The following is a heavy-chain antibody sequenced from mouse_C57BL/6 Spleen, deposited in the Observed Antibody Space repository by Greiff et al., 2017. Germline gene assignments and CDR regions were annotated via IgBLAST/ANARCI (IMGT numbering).Heavy chain of an antibody. CDR1: GYTFTDYN. J-gene: IGHJ3*01. CDR3: ARYGLLPFAY. D-gene: IGHD2-3*01. CDR2: INPNNGGT. Sequence: EVQLQQSGPELVKPGASVKIPCKASGYTFTDYNMDWVKQSPGKSLEWIGDINPNNGGTIYNQKFKGKATLTVDKSSSTAYMELRSLTSEDTAVYYCARYGLLPFAYWGQGTLVTVSA. V-gene: IGHV1-18*01.